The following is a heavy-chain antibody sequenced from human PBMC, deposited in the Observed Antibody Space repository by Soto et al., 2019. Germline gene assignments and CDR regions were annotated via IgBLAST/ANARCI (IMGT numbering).Heavy chain of an antibody. CDR2: IYYSGST. CDR1: GGSISSGDYY. D-gene: IGHD4-4*01. Sequence: SETLSLTCTVSGGSISSGDYYWSWIRQPPGKGLEWIGYIYYSGSTYYNPSLKSRVTISVDTSKNQFSLKLSSVTAADTAVYYCAREKVVTTGLGAFEIWGQGTMVTVSS. CDR3: AREKVVTTGLGAFEI. V-gene: IGHV4-30-4*01. J-gene: IGHJ3*02.